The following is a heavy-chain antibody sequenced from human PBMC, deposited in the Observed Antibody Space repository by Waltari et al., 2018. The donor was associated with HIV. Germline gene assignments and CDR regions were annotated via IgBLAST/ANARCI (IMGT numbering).Heavy chain of an antibody. V-gene: IGHV3-30*01. CDR1: GFIFRVFA. Sequence: QVQLVESGGGLVQPGGSLRLSCAASGFIFRVFAIHWVRQAPGKGLERVAVISRDGSSKYYADSVQGRFTISRDNSKNSLHLHMNSLRPKDTAVYYCAREGIVAAPFDFWGLGTLVTVSS. J-gene: IGHJ4*02. D-gene: IGHD2-15*01. CDR2: ISRDGSSK. CDR3: AREGIVAAPFDF.